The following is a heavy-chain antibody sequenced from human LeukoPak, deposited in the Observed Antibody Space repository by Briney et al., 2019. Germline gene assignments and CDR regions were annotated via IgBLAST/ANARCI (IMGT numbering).Heavy chain of an antibody. CDR1: GYSFTTYH. Sequence: ASVKVSCKASGYSFTTYHMHWVRQAPGQGLEWMGIINPSGGSTNYAQNFQGRVTMTRDMSTSTVYMELSSLRSEDTAVYYCARGKGGSWGNWFDPWGQGTLVTVSS. CDR2: INPSGGST. D-gene: IGHD3-16*01. J-gene: IGHJ5*02. CDR3: ARGKGGSWGNWFDP. V-gene: IGHV1-46*01.